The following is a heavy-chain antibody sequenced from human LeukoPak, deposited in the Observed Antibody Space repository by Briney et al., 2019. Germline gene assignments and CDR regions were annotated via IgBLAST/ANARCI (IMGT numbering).Heavy chain of an antibody. CDR3: ARDPPRGEQWLAIDY. V-gene: IGHV3-48*01. CDR1: GFTFSSYS. CDR2: ISSSSSTI. D-gene: IGHD6-19*01. J-gene: IGHJ4*02. Sequence: GGSLRLSCAASGFTFSSYSMNWVRQAPGKGLEWVSYISSSSSTIYYADSVKSRFTISRDNAKNSLYLQMNSLRAEDTAVYYCARDPPRGEQWLAIDYWGQGTLVTVSS.